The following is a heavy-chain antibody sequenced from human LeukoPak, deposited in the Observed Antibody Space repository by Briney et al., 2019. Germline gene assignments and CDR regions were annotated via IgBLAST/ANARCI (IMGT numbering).Heavy chain of an antibody. CDR3: ARGPSGSRRYCSGGSCYSSRRWFDP. CDR2: INHSGST. D-gene: IGHD2-15*01. CDR1: GGSISSYY. Sequence: SETLSLTCTVSGGSISSYYWSWIRQPPGKGLEWIGEINHSGSTNYNPSLKSRVTISVDTSKNQFSLKLSSVTAADTAVYYCARGPSGSRRYCSGGSCYSSRRWFDPWGQGTLVTVSS. J-gene: IGHJ5*02. V-gene: IGHV4-34*01.